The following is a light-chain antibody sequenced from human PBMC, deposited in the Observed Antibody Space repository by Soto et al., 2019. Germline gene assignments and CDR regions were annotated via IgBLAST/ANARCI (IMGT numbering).Light chain of an antibody. CDR3: QQRSYWPPWT. CDR2: DAS. CDR1: QSVDTY. J-gene: IGKJ3*01. V-gene: IGKV3-11*01. Sequence: EVVLTQSPATLSLSPGERATLSCRASQSVDTYLAWYQQKPAQPPGLLIYDASNRATGIPARLSGGWSGTDFTTTITTLEAEVFAFYYCQQRSYWPPWTFGPGTKV.